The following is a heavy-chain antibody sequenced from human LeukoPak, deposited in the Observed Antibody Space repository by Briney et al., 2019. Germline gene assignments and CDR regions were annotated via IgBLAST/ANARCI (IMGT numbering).Heavy chain of an antibody. CDR3: ARDSPGENYFDY. CDR2: ISYDGSNK. D-gene: IGHD3-10*01. CDR1: GFTLSSYA. J-gene: IGHJ4*02. Sequence: GGSLRLSCAASGFTLSSYAMHWVRQAPGKGLEWVAVISYDGSNKYYADSVKGRFTISRDNSKNTLYLQMNSLRAEDTAVYYCARDSPGENYFDYWGQGTLVTVSS. V-gene: IGHV3-30-3*01.